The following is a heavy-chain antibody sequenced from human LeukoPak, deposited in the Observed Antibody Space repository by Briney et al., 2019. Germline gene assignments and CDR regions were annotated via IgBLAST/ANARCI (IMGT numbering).Heavy chain of an antibody. J-gene: IGHJ4*02. CDR2: IYTSGST. CDR3: ARASLQFLTAGED. CDR1: GGSISSGSYY. D-gene: IGHD3-3*01. Sequence: SQTLSLTCTVSGGSISSGSYYWSWIRQPAGKGLEWIGRIYTSGSTNYNPSLKSRVTISVDTSKNQFSLKLSSVTATDTAIYFCARASLQFLTAGEDWGQGTRVTVSS. V-gene: IGHV4-61*02.